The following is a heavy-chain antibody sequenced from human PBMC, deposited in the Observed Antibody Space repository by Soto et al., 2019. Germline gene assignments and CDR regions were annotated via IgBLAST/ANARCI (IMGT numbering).Heavy chain of an antibody. D-gene: IGHD2-15*01. Sequence: QVQLQESGPGLVRPSETLSLTCTVSGGSISSGDFYWAWIRQPPGKGLEWIGYIRFSGSTNYNPSLQSRAPXSXDXXKTPFSLKMNSVTAADTAVYHCARGALGYCSGGSCYRYFDYWGQGTLVTVSS. CDR2: IRFSGST. J-gene: IGHJ4*02. V-gene: IGHV4-61*08. CDR3: ARGALGYCSGGSCYRYFDY. CDR1: GGSISSGDFY.